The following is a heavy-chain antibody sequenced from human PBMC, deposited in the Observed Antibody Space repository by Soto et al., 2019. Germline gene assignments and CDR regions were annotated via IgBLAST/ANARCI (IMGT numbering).Heavy chain of an antibody. J-gene: IGHJ4*02. CDR3: ARAVSLWLQSVY. CDR2: INAGNGNT. CDR1: GYTFTSYA. D-gene: IGHD5-18*01. V-gene: IGHV1-3*01. Sequence: QVQLVQSGAEVKKPGASVKVSCKASGYTFTSYAMHWVRQAPGQRLEWMGWINAGNGNTKYSQKFQGRVTITRDTSASTAYMELSSLRSEDTAVYYCARAVSLWLQSVYCGQGTLVTVSS.